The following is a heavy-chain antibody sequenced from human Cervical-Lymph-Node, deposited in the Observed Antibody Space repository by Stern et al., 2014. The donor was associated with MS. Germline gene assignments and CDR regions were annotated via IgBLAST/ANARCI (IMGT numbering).Heavy chain of an antibody. CDR2: INGYNGNI. CDR1: GYTFSSYG. Sequence: QMQLVQSGAEVKKSGASMKVSCQASGYTFSSYGINWVRQAPGQGLEWVGWINGYNGNIKYAQKFQCRLTLTTETSTSTAYLELRSLRSDDTAIYYCARGYCSRPRCYSWGYNGLDVWGQGTTVTVSS. V-gene: IGHV1-18*01. J-gene: IGHJ6*02. D-gene: IGHD2-2*01. CDR3: ARGYCSRPRCYSWGYNGLDV.